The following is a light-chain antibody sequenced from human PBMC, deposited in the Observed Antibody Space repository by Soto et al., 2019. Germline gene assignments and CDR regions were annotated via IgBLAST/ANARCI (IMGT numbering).Light chain of an antibody. CDR2: DVS. J-gene: IGLJ1*01. V-gene: IGLV2-14*03. CDR1: SSDVGSYNY. CDR3: SSYTSSSTLYV. Sequence: QSVLTQPASVSGSPGQSITISCTGTSSDVGSYNYVSWYQHHPGKAPKLMIYDVSNRPSGVSNRFSGSKSDNTASLTIPGLQAEDEADYYCSSYTSSSTLYVFGTGTKVTVL.